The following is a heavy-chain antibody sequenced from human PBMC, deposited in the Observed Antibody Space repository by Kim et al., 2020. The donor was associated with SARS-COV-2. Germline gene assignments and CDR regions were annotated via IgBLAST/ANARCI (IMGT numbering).Heavy chain of an antibody. V-gene: IGHV3-9*01. J-gene: IGHJ6*02. CDR1: GFTFGDYA. D-gene: IGHD3-10*01. CDR3: AKERITMVRGVIRGRGGYYYGMDV. Sequence: GGSLRLSCAASGFTFGDYAMHWVRQAPGKGLEWVSGISWNSGSIGYADSVKGRFTISRDNAKNSLYLQMNSLRAEDTALYYCAKERITMVRGVIRGRGGYYYGMDVWGQGTTVTVSS. CDR2: ISWNSGSI.